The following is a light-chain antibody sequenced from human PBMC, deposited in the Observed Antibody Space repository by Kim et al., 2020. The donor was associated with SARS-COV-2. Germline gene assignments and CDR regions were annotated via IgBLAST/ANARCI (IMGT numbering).Light chain of an antibody. Sequence: SYELTQPPSVSVAPGNTARITCGGNNIGSKSVHWYQQKPGQAPVVVIYYDSDRPSGIPERFSGSNSGNTATLTISRVEAGDEADYYCQVWHSSSDHYVFGTGTKVTVL. CDR2: YDS. J-gene: IGLJ1*01. V-gene: IGLV3-21*04. CDR1: NIGSKS. CDR3: QVWHSSSDHYV.